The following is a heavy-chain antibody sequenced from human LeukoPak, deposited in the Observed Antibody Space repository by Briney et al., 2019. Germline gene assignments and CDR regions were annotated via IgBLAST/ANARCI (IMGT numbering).Heavy chain of an antibody. CDR1: GFTFPTYA. J-gene: IGHJ4*02. V-gene: IGHV3-23*01. Sequence: PGGSLRLSCAASGFTFPTYAMSWVRQAPGKGLEWVSVISNSGGSTWYADSVKGRFTISRDNSKNTLSLQMDSLRAEDSAVYYCAPDLRGSDLSVDYWGQGTLVTVSS. CDR3: APDLRGSDLSVDY. CDR2: ISNSGGST. D-gene: IGHD6-25*01.